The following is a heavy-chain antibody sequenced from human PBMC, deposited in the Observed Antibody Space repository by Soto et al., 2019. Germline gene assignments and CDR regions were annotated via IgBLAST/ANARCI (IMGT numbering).Heavy chain of an antibody. CDR1: GFTFSSYS. D-gene: IGHD6-13*01. Sequence: SGGSLRLSCAASGFTFSSYSMNWVRQAPGKGLEWVSYISSSSSTIYYADSVKGRFTISRDNAKNSLYLQMNSLRAEDTAVYYCARHPERIAEIGWFDPWGQGTLVTVPS. CDR2: ISSSSSTI. J-gene: IGHJ5*02. V-gene: IGHV3-48*01. CDR3: ARHPERIAEIGWFDP.